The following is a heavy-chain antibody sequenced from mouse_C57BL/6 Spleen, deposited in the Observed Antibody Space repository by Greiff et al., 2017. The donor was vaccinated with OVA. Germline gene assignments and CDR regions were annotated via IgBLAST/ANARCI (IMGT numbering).Heavy chain of an antibody. Sequence: EVMLVESGGGLVKPGGSLKLSCAASGFTFSSYAMSWVRQTPEKRLEWVATISDGGSYTYYPDNVKGRFTISRDNAKNNLYLQMSHLKSEDTAMYYCARVITTVVATGDWYFDVWGTGTTVTVSS. CDR1: GFTFSSYA. CDR3: ARVITTVVATGDWYFDV. CDR2: ISDGGSYT. J-gene: IGHJ1*03. V-gene: IGHV5-4*03. D-gene: IGHD1-1*01.